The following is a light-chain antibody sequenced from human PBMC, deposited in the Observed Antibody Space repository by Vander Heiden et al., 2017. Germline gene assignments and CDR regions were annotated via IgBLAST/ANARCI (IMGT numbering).Light chain of an antibody. Sequence: SYSPSSLSASVGDRVIITCRASQGIRNDLGWYQQRPGKAPKLLIYAASSLQTGVPLRFSGSGSGTDFTLTISSLQPEDVATYYCLQDYSYPRTFGQGTKVEIK. J-gene: IGKJ1*01. CDR3: LQDYSYPRT. CDR1: QGIRND. CDR2: AAS. V-gene: IGKV1-6*01.